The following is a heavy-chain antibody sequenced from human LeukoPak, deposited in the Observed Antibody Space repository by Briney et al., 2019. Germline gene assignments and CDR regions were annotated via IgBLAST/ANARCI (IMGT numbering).Heavy chain of an antibody. CDR3: ARADPVLLWFGEGFDL. V-gene: IGHV7-4-1*02. J-gene: IGHJ2*01. Sequence: ASVKVSCKASGYTFTSYAMNWVRQAPGQGLEWMGWINTNTGNPTYAQGFTGRFVFSLDTSVSTAYLQISSLKAEDTAVYYCARADPVLLWFGEGFDLWGRGTLVTVSS. D-gene: IGHD3-10*01. CDR2: INTNTGNP. CDR1: GYTFTSYA.